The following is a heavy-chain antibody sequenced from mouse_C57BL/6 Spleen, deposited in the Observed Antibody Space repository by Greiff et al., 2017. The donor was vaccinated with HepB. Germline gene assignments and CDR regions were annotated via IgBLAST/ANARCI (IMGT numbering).Heavy chain of an antibody. J-gene: IGHJ1*03. D-gene: IGHD2-2*01. CDR1: GYTFTSYW. CDR2: IDPSDSYT. Sequence: VQLQQPGAELVMPGASVKLSCKASGYTFTSYWMHWVKQRPGQGLEWIGEIDPSDSYTNYHQKFQGKSTLTVDKSSSTAYMQLSSLTSEDSAVYYCARSLYYGYDDCYFDVWGTVTTVTVSS. CDR3: ARSLYYGYDDCYFDV. V-gene: IGHV1-69*01.